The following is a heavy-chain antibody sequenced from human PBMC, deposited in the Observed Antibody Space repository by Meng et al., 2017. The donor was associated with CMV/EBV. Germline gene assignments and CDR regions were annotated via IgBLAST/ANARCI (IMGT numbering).Heavy chain of an antibody. J-gene: IGHJ5*02. D-gene: IGHD3-22*01. CDR2: INPNSGGT. V-gene: IGHV1-2*02. Sequence: YYMHWVRPAPGQGLEWMGWINPNSGGTNYAQKFQGRVTMTRDTSISTAYMELSRLRSDDTAVYYCANTRKFNPYYYDSSGYYLGWFDPWGQGTLVTVSS. CDR1: YY. CDR3: ANTRKFNPYYYDSSGYYLGWFDP.